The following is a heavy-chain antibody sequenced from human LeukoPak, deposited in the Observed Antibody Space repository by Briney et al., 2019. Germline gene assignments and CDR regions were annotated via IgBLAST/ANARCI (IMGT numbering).Heavy chain of an antibody. CDR3: ARKKSYCSGGSCCWFRVDAFDI. CDR2: ISAYNGNT. Sequence: ASVKVSCKASGYSFTSYGISWVRQAPGQGLEWMGWISAYNGNTNYAQKLQGRVTMTTDTSTSTAYMELRSLRSDDTAVYYCARKKSYCSGGSCCWFRVDAFDIWGQGTMVTVSS. CDR1: GYSFTSYG. V-gene: IGHV1-18*01. D-gene: IGHD2-15*01. J-gene: IGHJ3*02.